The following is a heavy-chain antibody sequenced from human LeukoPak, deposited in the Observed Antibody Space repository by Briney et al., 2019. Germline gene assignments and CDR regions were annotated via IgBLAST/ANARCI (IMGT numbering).Heavy chain of an antibody. V-gene: IGHV1-2*02. CDR3: ARENTMVRGVSPPNY. CDR2: INPNSGGT. D-gene: IGHD3-10*01. Sequence: ASVKVSCKASGYTFTGYYMHWVRQAPGQGLEWMGWINPNSGGTNYAQKFQGRVTMTRDTSTSTVYMELSSLRSEDTAVYYCARENTMVRGVSPPNYWGQGTLVTVSS. CDR1: GYTFTGYY. J-gene: IGHJ4*02.